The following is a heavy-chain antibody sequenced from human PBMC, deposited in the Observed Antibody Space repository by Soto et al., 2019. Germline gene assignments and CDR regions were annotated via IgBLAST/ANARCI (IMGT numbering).Heavy chain of an antibody. Sequence: EVQLVESGGGLVQPGGSLRLSCEASGFTFSSYSMNWVRQAPVKGLEWVAYISSSSSTIYYADSVKGRCTISRDNAKNSLYLPMNSLRDEDTAVYYCASGKDYAEGGYWGQGTLVTVSS. CDR1: GFTFSSYS. J-gene: IGHJ4*02. CDR2: ISSSSSTI. CDR3: ASGKDYAEGGY. V-gene: IGHV3-48*02. D-gene: IGHD4-17*01.